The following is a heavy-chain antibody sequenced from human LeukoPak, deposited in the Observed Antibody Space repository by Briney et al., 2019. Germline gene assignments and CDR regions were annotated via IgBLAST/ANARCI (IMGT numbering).Heavy chain of an antibody. D-gene: IGHD1-26*01. CDR2: IKQDGSEK. V-gene: IGHV3-7*01. Sequence: GGSLRLSCAASGFTFSSYSMNWVRQAPGKGLEWVANIKQDGSEKYYVDSVKGRFTISRDNAKNSLYLQMNSLRAEDTAVYYCAIIVGATNPFDYWGQGTLVTVSS. CDR3: AIIVGATNPFDY. CDR1: GFTFSSYS. J-gene: IGHJ4*02.